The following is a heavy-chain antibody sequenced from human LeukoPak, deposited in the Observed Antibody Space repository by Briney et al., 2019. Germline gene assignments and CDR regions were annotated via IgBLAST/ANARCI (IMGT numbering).Heavy chain of an antibody. D-gene: IGHD2-21*01. CDR3: VRVDEGVVPAH. CDR1: GFTFSNYW. CDR2: IKYDGSEK. Sequence: TGGSLRLSCAASGFTFSNYWMTWFRQTPGKDLEWVGNIKYDGSEKYYVDSVKGRFTISRDNAKNTLYLQMNSLRAEDTGVYYCVRVDEGVVPAHWGQGTLITVSS. J-gene: IGHJ1*01. V-gene: IGHV3-7*01.